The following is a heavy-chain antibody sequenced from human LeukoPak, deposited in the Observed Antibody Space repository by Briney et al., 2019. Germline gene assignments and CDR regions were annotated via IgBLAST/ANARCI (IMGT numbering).Heavy chain of an antibody. V-gene: IGHV4-34*01. J-gene: IGHJ4*02. CDR2: INHSGST. D-gene: IGHD5-24*01. CDR1: GGSFSGYY. CDR3: VRSHPGEMATIRPFDY. Sequence: SETLSLTRAVYGGSFSGYYWSWIRQPPGKGLEWIGEINHSGSTNYNPSLKSRVTISVDTSKNQFSLKLSSVTAADTAVYYCVRSHPGEMATIRPFDYWGQGTLVTVSS.